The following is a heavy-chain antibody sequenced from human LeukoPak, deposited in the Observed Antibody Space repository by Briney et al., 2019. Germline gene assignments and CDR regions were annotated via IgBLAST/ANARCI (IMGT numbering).Heavy chain of an antibody. D-gene: IGHD5-18*01. CDR3: ARASGDIVETATMGSY. V-gene: IGHV3-21*01. CDR2: ISSRSSSI. J-gene: IGHJ4*02. Sequence: GGSLRLSCAASGFTFSSYSMNWVRQAPGEGLEWVSSISSRSSSIYYADSVKGRFTISRDNAKNSLYLQMNSLRAEDTAVYYCARASGDIVETATMGSYWGQGTLVTVSS. CDR1: GFTFSSYS.